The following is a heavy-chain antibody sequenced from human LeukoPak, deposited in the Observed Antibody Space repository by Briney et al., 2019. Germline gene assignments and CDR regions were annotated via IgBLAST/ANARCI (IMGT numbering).Heavy chain of an antibody. V-gene: IGHV3-21*01. CDR2: ITRSSNFI. J-gene: IGHJ4*02. CDR3: ARLKYDRSGYYSILDN. Sequence: GGSLRLSCAASGFTFTSYSMNWVRQAPGKGLEWVSSITRSSNFIYYADSVKGRFTISRDNAKKSLYLQMNSLRAEDTAVYYCARLKYDRSGYYSILDNWGQGTLVTVSS. CDR1: GFTFTSYS. D-gene: IGHD3-22*01.